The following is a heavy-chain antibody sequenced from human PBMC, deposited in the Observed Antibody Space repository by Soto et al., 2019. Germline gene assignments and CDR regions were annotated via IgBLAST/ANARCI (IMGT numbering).Heavy chain of an antibody. D-gene: IGHD3-10*01. CDR1: GFTFSSYG. CDR2: IWYDGSNK. V-gene: IGHV3-33*01. Sequence: PGGSLRLSCAASGFTFSSYGMHWVRQAPGKGLEWVAVIWYDGSNKYYADSVKGRFTISRDNSKNTLYLQMNSLRAEDTAVYYCARVGTYYYGSGSLGTYYYYGMDVWGQGTTVTVSS. J-gene: IGHJ6*02. CDR3: ARVGTYYYGSGSLGTYYYYGMDV.